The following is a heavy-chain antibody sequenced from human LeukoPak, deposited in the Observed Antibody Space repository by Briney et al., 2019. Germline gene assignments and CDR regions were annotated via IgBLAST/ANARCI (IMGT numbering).Heavy chain of an antibody. CDR1: GGSISSGSYY. D-gene: IGHD3-22*01. J-gene: IGHJ4*02. Sequence: SETLSLTCTVSGGSISSGSYYWSWTRQPAGKGLEWTGRIYTSGSTNYNPSLKSRVTISVDTSKNQFSLKLSSVTAADTAVYYCARVYYDSSGYLILDYWGQGTLVTVSS. V-gene: IGHV4-61*02. CDR3: ARVYYDSSGYLILDY. CDR2: IYTSGST.